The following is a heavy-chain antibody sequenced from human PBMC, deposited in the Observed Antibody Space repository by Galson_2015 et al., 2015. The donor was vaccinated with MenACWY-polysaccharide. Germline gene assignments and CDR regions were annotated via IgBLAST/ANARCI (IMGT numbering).Heavy chain of an antibody. CDR3: AKPFYGGNSYGAFNI. CDR1: GFTFRSNW. V-gene: IGHV3-7*01. J-gene: IGHJ3*02. Sequence: SLRLSCAVSGFTFRSNWMTWVRQAPGKGLEWVANIKKDGSEKYYMDSVKGRFTISRDNAKNSLYLQMNSLRAEDTAVYYCAKPFYGGNSYGAFNIWGQGTMVTVSS. CDR2: IKKDGSEK. D-gene: IGHD4-23*01.